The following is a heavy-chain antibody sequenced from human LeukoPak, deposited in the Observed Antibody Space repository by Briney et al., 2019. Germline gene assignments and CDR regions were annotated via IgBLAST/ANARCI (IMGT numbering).Heavy chain of an antibody. Sequence: GGSLRLSCAASGFTFSRYSMNWVRQAPGKGLEWVSSISSDGIYIYYAGSVKGRFTISRDSAKKSVYLQMDSLRAQDTAIYYCVRDEIAATGSMGYWGQGTLVTVSS. CDR2: ISSDGIYI. CDR3: VRDEIAATGSMGY. D-gene: IGHD6-13*01. V-gene: IGHV3-21*01. J-gene: IGHJ4*02. CDR1: GFTFSRYS.